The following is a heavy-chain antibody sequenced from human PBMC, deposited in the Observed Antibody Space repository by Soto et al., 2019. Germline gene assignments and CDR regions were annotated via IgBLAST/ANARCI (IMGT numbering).Heavy chain of an antibody. J-gene: IGHJ4*02. CDR2: IIPIFGTA. CDR1: GGTFSSYA. Sequence: EASVKVSCKASGGTFSSYAISWVRQAPGQGLEWMGGIIPIFGTANYAQKFQGRVTITADESTSTAYMELSSLRSEDTAVYYCAQGVRGVIIYFDYWGQGTLVTVSS. D-gene: IGHD3-10*01. V-gene: IGHV1-69*13. CDR3: AQGVRGVIIYFDY.